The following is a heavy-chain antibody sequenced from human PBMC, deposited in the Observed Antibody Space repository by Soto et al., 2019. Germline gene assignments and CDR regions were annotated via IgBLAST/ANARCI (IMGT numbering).Heavy chain of an antibody. Sequence: GGSLRLSCAASGFTFSSYGMHWVRQAPGKGLEWVAVIWYDGSNKYYADSVKGRFTISRDNSKNTLYLQMNSLRAEDTAVYYCARGSLLGYSSGWYLYWGQGTLVTVAS. CDR3: ARGSLLGYSSGWYLY. CDR2: IWYDGSNK. CDR1: GFTFSSYG. D-gene: IGHD6-19*01. J-gene: IGHJ4*02. V-gene: IGHV3-33*01.